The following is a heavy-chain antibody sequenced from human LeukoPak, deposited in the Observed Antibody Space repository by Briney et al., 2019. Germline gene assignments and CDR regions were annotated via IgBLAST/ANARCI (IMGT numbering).Heavy chain of an antibody. CDR3: ARDREIAARPGWFDP. V-gene: IGHV4-31*03. Sequence: SETLSLTCTVSGGSTSSGGYYWSWIRQHPGKGLEWIGYIYYSGSTYYNPSLKSRVTISVDTSKNQFSLKLSSVTAADTAVYYCARDREIAARPGWFDPWGQGTLVTVSS. D-gene: IGHD6-6*01. J-gene: IGHJ5*02. CDR2: IYYSGST. CDR1: GGSTSSGGYY.